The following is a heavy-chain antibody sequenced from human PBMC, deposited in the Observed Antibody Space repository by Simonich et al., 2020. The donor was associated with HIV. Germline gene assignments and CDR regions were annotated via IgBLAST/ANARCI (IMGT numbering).Heavy chain of an antibody. CDR1: GGSFSGYY. Sequence: QVHLQRWGAGLLKPSETLSLTFAVYGGSFSGYYWNWIRQPPGKGLEWIGEINHRETTGYNPSPKSRVTISVDTSKNQFSLKLSSVTAAATAMYYCARRGSYNFDYWGQGTLVTVSS. J-gene: IGHJ4*02. D-gene: IGHD2-15*01. V-gene: IGHV4-34*01. CDR2: INHRETT. CDR3: ARRGSYNFDY.